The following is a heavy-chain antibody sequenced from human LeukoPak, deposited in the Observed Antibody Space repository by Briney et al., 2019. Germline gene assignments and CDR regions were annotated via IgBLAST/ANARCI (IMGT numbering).Heavy chain of an antibody. D-gene: IGHD2-2*02. CDR3: ARLGYCSSTSCYTLQGWFDP. V-gene: IGHV4-30-4*01. CDR2: IYYSGST. Sequence: SQTLSLTCTVSGGSISSGDYYWSWIRRPPGKGLEWIGHIYYSGSTYYNPSLKSRVTISVDTSKNQFSLKLSSVTAADTAVYYCARLGYCSSTSCYTLQGWFDPWGQGTLVTVSS. CDR1: GGSISSGDYY. J-gene: IGHJ5*02.